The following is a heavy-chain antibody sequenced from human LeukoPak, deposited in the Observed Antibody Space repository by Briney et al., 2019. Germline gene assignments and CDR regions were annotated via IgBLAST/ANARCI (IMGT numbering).Heavy chain of an antibody. J-gene: IGHJ4*02. CDR1: GFTFSSYA. CDR3: ARATVVTEPNDY. Sequence: GRSLRLSCAASGFTFSSYAMHWVRQAPGKGLEWVAVISYDGSNKYYADSVKGRFTISRDNSKNTLYLQINSLRAEDTAVYYCARATVVTEPNDYWGQGTLVTVSS. V-gene: IGHV3-30-3*01. D-gene: IGHD4-23*01. CDR2: ISYDGSNK.